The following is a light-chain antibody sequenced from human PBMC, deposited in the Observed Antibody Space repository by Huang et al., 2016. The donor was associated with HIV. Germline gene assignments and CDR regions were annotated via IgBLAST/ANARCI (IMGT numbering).Light chain of an antibody. V-gene: IGKV3-15*01. Sequence: EVLLTQSPATLSVSPGERATLSCRAIQSVSNNLDWYQQKPGQAPRLLIYGASTRATGVPASFSGSGSGTEVTLTISSLQSEDSAVYYCQQYNSWPPLFTFGPGTKVDIK. CDR1: QSVSNN. CDR2: GAS. J-gene: IGKJ3*01. CDR3: QQYNSWPPLFT.